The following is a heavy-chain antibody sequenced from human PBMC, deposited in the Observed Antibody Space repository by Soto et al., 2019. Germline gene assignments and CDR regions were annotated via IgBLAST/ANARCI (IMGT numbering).Heavy chain of an antibody. J-gene: IGHJ4*02. CDR2: ISAYSGNT. Sequence: ASVKVSCKASGYTFTSYGISWVRQAPGQGLEWMGWISAYSGNTNYAQKLQGRVTMTTDTSTSTAYMELRSLRSDDTAVYYCARDFKAYCTNGVCYTGSFDYWGQGTLVTVSS. V-gene: IGHV1-18*01. CDR3: ARDFKAYCTNGVCYTGSFDY. D-gene: IGHD2-8*01. CDR1: GYTFTSYG.